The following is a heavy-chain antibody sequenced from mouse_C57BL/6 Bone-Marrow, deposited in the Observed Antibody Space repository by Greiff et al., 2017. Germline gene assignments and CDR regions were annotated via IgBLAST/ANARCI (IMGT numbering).Heavy chain of an antibody. D-gene: IGHD2-10*02. Sequence: QVQLQQPGAELVKPGASVKLSCKASGYTFTSYWMQWVKQRPGQGLEWIGEIDPSDSYTNYNQKFKGKATLTVDTSSSTAYMQLSSLTSEDSAVYYCARRGVWFFLDYWDQGTTLTVSS. CDR2: IDPSDSYT. V-gene: IGHV1-50*01. J-gene: IGHJ2*01. CDR3: ARRGVWFFLDY. CDR1: GYTFTSYW.